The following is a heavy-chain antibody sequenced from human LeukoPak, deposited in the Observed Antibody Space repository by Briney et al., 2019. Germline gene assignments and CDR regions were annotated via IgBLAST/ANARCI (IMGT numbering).Heavy chain of an antibody. D-gene: IGHD3-3*01. V-gene: IGHV3-7*01. J-gene: IGHJ4*02. CDR3: ASYDFWSGSSDY. CDR1: GFTFSSYS. Sequence: PGGSLRLSCAASGFTFSSYSMNWVRQAPGKGLEWVANIKQDGSEKYYVDSVKGRFTISRDNAKNSLYLQMNSLRAEDTAVYYCASYDFWSGSSDYWGQGTLVTVSS. CDR2: IKQDGSEK.